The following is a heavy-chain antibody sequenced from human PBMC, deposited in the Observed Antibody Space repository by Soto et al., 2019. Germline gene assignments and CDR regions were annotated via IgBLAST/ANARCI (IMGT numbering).Heavy chain of an antibody. V-gene: IGHV6-1*01. CDR2: TYFRSKWYT. CDR3: ARVKGSSYDFDY. J-gene: IGHJ4*02. D-gene: IGHD6-6*01. CDR1: GDSVSSNSTA. Sequence: SQTLSLTCAISGDSVSSNSTAWNWIRQSPSRGLEWLGRTYFRSKWYTDYEVSVKSRITINPGTSKNQFSLQLKSVTPEDTAVYYCARVKGSSYDFDYWGQGTLVTVS.